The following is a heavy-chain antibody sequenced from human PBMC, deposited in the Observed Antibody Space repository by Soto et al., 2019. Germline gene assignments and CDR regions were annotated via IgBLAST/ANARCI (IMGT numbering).Heavy chain of an antibody. J-gene: IGHJ5*02. CDR3: TTYLPYDFWPLDP. V-gene: IGHV3-15*07. CDR2: IKSKTDGGTT. Sequence: GGSLRLSCAASGFTFSNAWMNWVRQAPGKGLEWVGRIKSKTDGGTTDNAAPVKGRFTISRDDSKNTLYLQMNSLKTEDTAVYYCTTYLPYDFWPLDPWGQGTLVTVSS. CDR1: GFTFSNAW. D-gene: IGHD3-3*01.